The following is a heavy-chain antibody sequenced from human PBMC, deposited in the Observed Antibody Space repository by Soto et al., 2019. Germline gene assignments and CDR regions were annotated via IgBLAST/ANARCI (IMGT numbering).Heavy chain of an antibody. CDR2: ISGSDDGT. CDR3: AKDGLFLEVPPASLSY. J-gene: IGHJ4*02. Sequence: GGSLRLSCAASGFTFCTYAMNWVRQAPGKGLEWVSGISGSDDGTYYADSVKGRFTISRDNSRSTLYLQMNSLRAEDTAIYYCAKDGLFLEVPPASLSYWGQGTLVTVSS. V-gene: IGHV3-23*01. D-gene: IGHD2-2*01. CDR1: GFTFCTYA.